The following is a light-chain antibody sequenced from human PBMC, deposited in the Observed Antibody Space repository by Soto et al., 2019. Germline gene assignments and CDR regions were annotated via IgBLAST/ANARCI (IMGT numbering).Light chain of an antibody. Sequence: DIPMTQSPASLSASVGDRVSITCQASQGINDYLNWIQQKPGKAPKLLIYDAISLEEGVPSRFSGRGGGTHFTLTISGRQPEDFATYYCQQYEALPFTFGPGTKVDLK. CDR2: DAI. J-gene: IGKJ3*01. CDR1: QGINDY. CDR3: QQYEALPFT. V-gene: IGKV1-33*01.